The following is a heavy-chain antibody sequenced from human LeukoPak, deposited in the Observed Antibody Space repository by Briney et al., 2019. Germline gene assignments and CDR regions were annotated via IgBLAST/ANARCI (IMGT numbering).Heavy chain of an antibody. Sequence: GESLKISCKGSGYIFTHNWIGWVRQMPGKGLEWMGIIYPGVSDTRYSPSFEGQVTISVDKSISTAYLQWSSLKASDTAMYYCARQTRDGSGSRGYSFDFWGQGTLVTVSS. CDR3: ARQTRDGSGSRGYSFDF. V-gene: IGHV5-51*01. CDR2: IYPGVSDT. D-gene: IGHD3-10*01. J-gene: IGHJ4*02. CDR1: GYIFTHNW.